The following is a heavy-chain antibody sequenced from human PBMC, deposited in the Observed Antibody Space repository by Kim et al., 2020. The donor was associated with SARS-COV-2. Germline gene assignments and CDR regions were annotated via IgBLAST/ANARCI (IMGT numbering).Heavy chain of an antibody. CDR3: ARRVTTIAWYFDL. D-gene: IGHD4-17*01. V-gene: IGHV4-39*01. J-gene: IGHJ2*01. CDR2: IYYSGST. Sequence: SETLSLTCTVSGGSISSSSYYWGWIRQPPGKGLEWIGSIYYSGSTYYNPSLKSRVTISVDTSKNQFSLKLSSVTAADTAVYYCARRVTTIAWYFDLWGRG. CDR1: GGSISSSSYY.